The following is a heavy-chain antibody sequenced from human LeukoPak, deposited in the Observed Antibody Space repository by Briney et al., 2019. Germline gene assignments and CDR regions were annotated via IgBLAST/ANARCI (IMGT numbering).Heavy chain of an antibody. J-gene: IGHJ4*02. CDR2: INPNSGGT. V-gene: IGHV1-2*02. Sequence: ASVKVPCKASGYTFTGYYMHWVRQAPGQGLEWMGWINPNSGGTNYAQKFQGRVTMTRDTSISTAYMELSRLRSDDTAMYYCASDYPTVTAVRFDYWGQGTLVTVSS. D-gene: IGHD4-17*01. CDR1: GYTFTGYY. CDR3: ASDYPTVTAVRFDY.